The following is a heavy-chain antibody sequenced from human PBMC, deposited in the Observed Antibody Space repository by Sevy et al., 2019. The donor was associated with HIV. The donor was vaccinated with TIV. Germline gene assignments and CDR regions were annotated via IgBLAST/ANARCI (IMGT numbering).Heavy chain of an antibody. D-gene: IGHD3-10*01. CDR2: IWYDGSNK. V-gene: IGHV3-33*01. CDR1: GFTFSKYG. Sequence: GGSLRLSCAASGFTFSKYGMHWVRQAPGKGLEWVALIWYDGSNKYYADSVKGRFTISRDNSKNTLYLQMNSLRAEDTAVYYCSGYYGSGSPRGNAFDIWGQGTMVTVSS. CDR3: SGYYGSGSPRGNAFDI. J-gene: IGHJ3*02.